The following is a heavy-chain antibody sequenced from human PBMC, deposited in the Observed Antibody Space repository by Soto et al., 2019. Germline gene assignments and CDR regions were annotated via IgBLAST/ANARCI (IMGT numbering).Heavy chain of an antibody. CDR2: INPSGGST. CDR3: ATVPRGYSYGPSSYYFDY. V-gene: IGHV1-46*01. J-gene: IGHJ4*02. Sequence: GASVKVSCKASGYTFTSYYMHWVRQAPGQGLEWMGIINPSGGSTSYAQKFQGRVTMTRDTSTSTAYMELSSLRSEDTAVYYCATVPRGYSYGPSSYYFDYWGQGTLVTVSS. D-gene: IGHD5-18*01. CDR1: GYTFTSYY.